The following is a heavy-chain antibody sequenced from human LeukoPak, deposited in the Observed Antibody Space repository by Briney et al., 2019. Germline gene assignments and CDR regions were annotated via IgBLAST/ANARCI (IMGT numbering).Heavy chain of an antibody. CDR1: GGSISSGGYY. D-gene: IGHD6-19*01. V-gene: IGHV4-31*03. J-gene: IGHJ6*02. CDR3: ARDKGRGWYGRYYYYGMDV. Sequence: SETLSLTCTVSGGSISSGGYYWSWIRQHPGKGLEWIGYIYYSGSTYYNPSLKSRVTISVDTSKNQFSLKLSSVTSSYTAVYYCARDKGRGWYGRYYYYGMDVWGQGTTVTVSS. CDR2: IYYSGST.